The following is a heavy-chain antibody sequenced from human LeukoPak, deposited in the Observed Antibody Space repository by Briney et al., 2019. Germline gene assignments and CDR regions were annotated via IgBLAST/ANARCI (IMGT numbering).Heavy chain of an antibody. D-gene: IGHD2-8*02. CDR2: IGGSGGRT. Sequence: GGSLRLSCAASGFTFSSHTMNRVRQAPGKGLEWVSAIGGSGGRTGYADAVKGRFTISRDNSRNTLYLQMTSLRAEDTAVYYCVRDTGVSAYNDYWGQGTLVTVSS. CDR1: GFTFSSHT. V-gene: IGHV3-23*01. CDR3: VRDTGVSAYNDY. J-gene: IGHJ4*02.